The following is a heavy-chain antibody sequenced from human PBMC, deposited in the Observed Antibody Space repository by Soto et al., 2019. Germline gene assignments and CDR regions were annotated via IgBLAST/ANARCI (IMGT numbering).Heavy chain of an antibody. D-gene: IGHD3-3*01. CDR3: AKDRAFWSGLYYYYYGMDV. V-gene: IGHV3-9*01. Sequence: SCAASGFTFDDYAMHWVRQAPGKGLEWVSGISWNSGSIGYADSVKGRFTISRDNAKNSLYLQMNSLRAEDTALYYCAKDRAFWSGLYYYYYGMDVWGQGTTVTVSS. CDR1: GFTFDDYA. CDR2: ISWNSGSI. J-gene: IGHJ6*02.